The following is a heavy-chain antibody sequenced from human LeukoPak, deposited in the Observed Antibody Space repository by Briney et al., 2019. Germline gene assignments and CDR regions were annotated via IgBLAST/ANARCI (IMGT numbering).Heavy chain of an antibody. J-gene: IGHJ3*02. V-gene: IGHV4-59*08. CDR2: IYYSGST. Sequence: SETLSLTCTVSGGSISGYYWSWIRQPPGKGLEWIGYIYYSGSTNYNPSLKSRVTISVDTSKNQFSLKLSSVTAADTAVYYCARLDHTLGAFDIWGQGTMVTVSS. CDR3: ARLDHTLGAFDI. CDR1: GGSISGYY. D-gene: IGHD1-14*01.